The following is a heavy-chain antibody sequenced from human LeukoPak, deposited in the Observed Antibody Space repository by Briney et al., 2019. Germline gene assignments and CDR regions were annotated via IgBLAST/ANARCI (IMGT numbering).Heavy chain of an antibody. CDR1: GGSFSGYY. V-gene: IGHV4-34*01. CDR2: INHSGST. CDR3: ARDYYSSGWLYFDY. Sequence: PSETLSLTCAVYGGSFSGYYWSWIRQPPGKGLEWIGEINHSGSTNYNPSLKSRVTISVDTSKNQFSLKLSSVTAADTAVYYCARDYYSSGWLYFDYWGQGTLVTVSS. D-gene: IGHD6-19*01. J-gene: IGHJ4*02.